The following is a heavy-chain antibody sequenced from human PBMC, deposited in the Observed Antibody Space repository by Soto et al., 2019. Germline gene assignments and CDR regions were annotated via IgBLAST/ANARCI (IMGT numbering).Heavy chain of an antibody. CDR2: IWYDGSNK. CDR3: ARWGPDKVLDY. CDR1: GFTFSSHG. Sequence: QVQLVASGGGVVQPGRSLRVSCAASGFTFSSHGMHWVRNAPAKGLEWVAVIWYDGSNKYYGESVQGRFIISRDNSKNTVDLLMNSLRAEDTAIYYFARWGPDKVLDYWGQGTLVTVSS. J-gene: IGHJ4*02. V-gene: IGHV3-33*01. D-gene: IGHD7-27*01.